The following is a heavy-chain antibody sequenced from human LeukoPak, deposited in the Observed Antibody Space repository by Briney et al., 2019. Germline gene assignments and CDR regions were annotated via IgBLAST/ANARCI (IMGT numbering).Heavy chain of an antibody. V-gene: IGHV2-5*01. CDR2: IYWNEDE. J-gene: IGHJ5*02. D-gene: IGHD3-10*01. CDR3: AHRRTRGRWFDP. CDR1: GFSRGTRGVG. Sequence: SGPTLLHPRQTLTLTFTFSGFSRGTRGVGVGWIRQPPGKALEWLSLIYWNEDERYSPSLKSRLTITKDTSKNQVVLTMTNMDPVDTATYYCAHRRTRGRWFDPWGQGTLVTVSA.